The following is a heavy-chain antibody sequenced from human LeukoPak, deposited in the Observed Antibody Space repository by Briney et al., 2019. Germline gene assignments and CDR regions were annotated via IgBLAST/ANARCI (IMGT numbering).Heavy chain of an antibody. CDR3: ARVGDEVAYTRGYLDY. CDR1: GFTVSSHD. CDR2: IYMGGNT. V-gene: IGHV3-53*04. D-gene: IGHD3-16*01. J-gene: IGHJ4*02. Sequence: GGSLRLSCAAPGFTVSSHDMSWVRQAPGKGLEWVSVIYMGGNTFYADSVKGRFTISRHTSKNTLYLQMNSLRVEDTAVYYCARVGDEVAYTRGYLDYWGQGTLVTVSS.